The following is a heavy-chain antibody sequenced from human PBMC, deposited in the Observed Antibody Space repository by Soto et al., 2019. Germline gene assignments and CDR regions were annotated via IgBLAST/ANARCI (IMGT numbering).Heavy chain of an antibody. CDR2: INPNSGGT. Sequence: ASVKVSCKASGYTFTGYYMHWVRQAPGQGLEWMGWINPNSGGTNYAQKFQGWVTMTRDTSISTAYMELSRLRSDDTAVYYCARGWPYTYDFRPRGGWFDPWGQRTLVTVSS. J-gene: IGHJ5*02. CDR1: GYTFTGYY. CDR3: ARGWPYTYDFRPRGGWFDP. D-gene: IGHD3-3*01. V-gene: IGHV1-2*04.